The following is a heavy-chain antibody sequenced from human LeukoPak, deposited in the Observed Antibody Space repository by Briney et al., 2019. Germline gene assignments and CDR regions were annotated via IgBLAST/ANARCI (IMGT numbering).Heavy chain of an antibody. V-gene: IGHV4-59*10. CDR2: IYTSGST. CDR1: GFTFSSYA. D-gene: IGHD5-18*01. Sequence: GSLRLSCAASGFTFSSYAMSWVRQAPGKGLEWIGRIYTSGSTNYNPSLKSRVTISVDTSKNQFSLKLSSVTAADTAVYYCAKGYSSYDAFDIWGQGTMVTVSS. CDR3: AKGYSSYDAFDI. J-gene: IGHJ3*02.